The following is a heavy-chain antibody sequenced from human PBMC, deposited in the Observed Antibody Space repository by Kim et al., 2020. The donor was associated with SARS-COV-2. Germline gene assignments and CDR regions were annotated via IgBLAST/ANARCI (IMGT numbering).Heavy chain of an antibody. J-gene: IGHJ6*02. Sequence: SETLSLTCAVYGGSFSGYHWTWIRQPPGKGLEWIGEINHSGSTNYNPSLKSRLTLSVDTSKNQFSLRLSSVTAADSALYYCARGRAGVVPSPILGIGPHYDYYAMDVWGRGTTVTVS. CDR2: INHSGST. CDR3: ARGRAGVVPSPILGIGPHYDYYAMDV. D-gene: IGHD2-2*02. V-gene: IGHV4-34*01. CDR1: GGSFSGYH.